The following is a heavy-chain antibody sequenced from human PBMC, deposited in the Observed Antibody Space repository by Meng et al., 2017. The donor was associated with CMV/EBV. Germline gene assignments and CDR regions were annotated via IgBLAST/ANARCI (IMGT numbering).Heavy chain of an antibody. V-gene: IGHV4-4*07. CDR1: GGSISSYY. CDR3: AREMPIAAAGCFDY. D-gene: IGHD6-13*01. J-gene: IGHJ4*02. Sequence: VQPPESGPGMVKPSETLSLTCTVSGGSISSYYWSWIRRPAGKGLEWIGRSYTSGSTNYNPSLKSRVTMSVDTSKNQFSLKLSSVTAADTAVYYCAREMPIAAAGCFDYWGQGTLVTVSS. CDR2: SYTSGST.